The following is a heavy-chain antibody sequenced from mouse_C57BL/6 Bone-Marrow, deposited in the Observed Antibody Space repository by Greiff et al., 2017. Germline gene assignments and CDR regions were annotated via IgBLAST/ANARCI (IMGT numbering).Heavy chain of an antibody. CDR2: ISYDGSN. V-gene: IGHV3-6*01. D-gene: IGHD2-1*01. J-gene: IGHJ4*01. Sequence: VQLQQSGPGLVKPSQSLSLTCSVTGYSITSGYYWNWIRQFPGNKLEWMGYISYDGSNNYNPSLKNRSSITRDTSKNQFFLKLNSVTTEDTATYYCARRGNYERVDYWGQGTSVTVSS. CDR3: ARRGNYERVDY. CDR1: GYSITSGYY.